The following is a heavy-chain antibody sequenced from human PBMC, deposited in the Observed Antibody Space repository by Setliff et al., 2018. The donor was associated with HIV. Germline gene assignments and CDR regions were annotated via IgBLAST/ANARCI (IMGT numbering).Heavy chain of an antibody. CDR2: IYHSGRT. CDR3: AKIFRDQGYYYGMDV. V-gene: IGHV4-38-2*01. J-gene: IGHJ6*02. CDR1: GYSISSGYY. Sequence: SETLSLTCAVSGYSISSGYYWGWIRQPPGKGLAWLGSIYHSGRTYYNPSLKSRVTISVDTSKNQFSLKLRSGIAADTAVYYCAKIFRDQGYYYGMDVWGQGTTVTVSS. D-gene: IGHD3-3*01.